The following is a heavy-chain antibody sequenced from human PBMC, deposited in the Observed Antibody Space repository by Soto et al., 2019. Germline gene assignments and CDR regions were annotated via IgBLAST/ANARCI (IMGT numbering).Heavy chain of an antibody. J-gene: IGHJ6*02. CDR2: IYHSGIT. CDR1: GGSISSHNW. D-gene: IGHD1-1*01. CDR3: ARDFDAWNPHYYYGMDV. Sequence: QVQLQESGPGLVKRSGTLSLTCTVSGGSISSHNWWIWVRQPPGKGLEWIGEIYHSGITNYNPSLKSRISISVDKSKNLFSLKLSSVTAADTAIYYCARDFDAWNPHYYYGMDVWGQGTTVAVSS. V-gene: IGHV4-4*02.